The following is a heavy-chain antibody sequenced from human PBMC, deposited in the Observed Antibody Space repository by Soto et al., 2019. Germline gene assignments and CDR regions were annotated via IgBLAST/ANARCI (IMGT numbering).Heavy chain of an antibody. CDR1: GGSISSYY. CDR3: ARDHGSYAPQHFDY. J-gene: IGHJ4*02. V-gene: IGHV4-59*01. CDR2: IYYSGST. D-gene: IGHD1-26*01. Sequence: SETLSLTCTVSGGSISSYYWSWIRQPPGKGLEWIGYIYYSGSTNYNPSLKSRVTISVDTSKNQFSLKLSSVTAADTAVYYCARDHGSYAPQHFDYWGQGTLVTVSS.